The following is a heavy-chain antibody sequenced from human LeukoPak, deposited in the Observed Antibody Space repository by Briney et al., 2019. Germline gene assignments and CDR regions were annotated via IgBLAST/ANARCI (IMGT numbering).Heavy chain of an antibody. CDR1: GFTFTNHA. CDR3: AKCYDFSGSEWFDP. V-gene: IGHV3-23*01. CDR2: ISGSGDNT. J-gene: IGHJ5*02. Sequence: GGSLRVSCAASGFTFTNHAMSWVRQAPGEGLEWVSAISGSGDNTYYADSVKGRFTISRDNSKNTLYLQMNSLRVEDTAVYYCAKCYDFSGSEWFDPWGQGTLVTVSS. D-gene: IGHD3-3*01.